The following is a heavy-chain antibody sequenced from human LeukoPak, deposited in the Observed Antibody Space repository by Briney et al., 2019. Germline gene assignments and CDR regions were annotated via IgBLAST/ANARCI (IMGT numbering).Heavy chain of an antibody. V-gene: IGHV4-4*07. CDR3: AREVYSSSWNWFDP. J-gene: IGHJ5*02. Sequence: SETLSLTCTVSGGSISSYYWSWIRQPAGKGLEWIGRIYTSGSTNYNPSLKSRVTMSVDTSKNQFPLKLSSVNAADTAVYYCAREVYSSSWNWFDPWGQGTLVTVSS. D-gene: IGHD6-13*01. CDR1: GGSISSYY. CDR2: IYTSGST.